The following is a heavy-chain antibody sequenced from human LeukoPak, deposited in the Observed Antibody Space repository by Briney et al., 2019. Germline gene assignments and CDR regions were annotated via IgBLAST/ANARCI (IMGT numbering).Heavy chain of an antibody. CDR3: ARDPSYYYDSSGYFFDY. D-gene: IGHD3-22*01. Sequence: EASVKVSCKASGYTFTSYYMHWVRQAPGQGLEWMGIINPSGGSTSYAQKFQGRVTMTRDTSTSTVYMELSSLRSEDTAVYYCARDPSYYYDSSGYFFDYWGQGTLVTVSS. J-gene: IGHJ4*02. V-gene: IGHV1-46*01. CDR1: GYTFTSYY. CDR2: INPSGGST.